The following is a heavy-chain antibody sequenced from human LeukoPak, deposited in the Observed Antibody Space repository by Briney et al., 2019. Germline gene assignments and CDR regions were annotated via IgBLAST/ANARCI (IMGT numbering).Heavy chain of an antibody. D-gene: IGHD6-13*01. CDR1: GDTFSSYA. V-gene: IGHV1-69*13. CDR3: ARDRHSSSWYGGMDV. J-gene: IGHJ6*02. CDR2: IIPIFGTA. Sequence: SVKVSCKASGDTFSSYAISWVRQAPGQGLEWMGGIIPIFGTANYAQKFQGRVTITADESTSTVYMELSSLRSEDTAVYYCARDRHSSSWYGGMDVWGQGTTVTVSS.